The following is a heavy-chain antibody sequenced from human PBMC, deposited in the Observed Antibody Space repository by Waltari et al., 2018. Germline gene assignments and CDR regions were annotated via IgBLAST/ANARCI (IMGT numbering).Heavy chain of an antibody. CDR1: GYTFTSYY. CDR2: INPSGGST. D-gene: IGHD2-2*01. Sequence: QVQLVQSGAEVKKPGASVKVSCKASGYTFTSYYMHWVRQAPGQGLEWMGRINPSGGSTSYAQKFQGRVTMTRDTSTSTVYMELSSLRSEDTAVYYCARALYCSSTSCRTPGDYWGQGTLVTVSS. V-gene: IGHV1-46*01. J-gene: IGHJ4*02. CDR3: ARALYCSSTSCRTPGDY.